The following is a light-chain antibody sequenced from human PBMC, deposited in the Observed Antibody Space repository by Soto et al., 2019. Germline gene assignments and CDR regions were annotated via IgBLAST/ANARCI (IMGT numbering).Light chain of an antibody. J-gene: IGLJ1*01. CDR1: SSDVGGYNY. CDR3: SSYTSSSTRV. CDR2: DVS. Sequence: QSALTQPASVSGSPGQSITFSCTGTSSDVGGYNYVSWYQQHPGKAPKLMIYDVSNRPSGVSNRFSGSKSGNTASLTISGLQAVDEADYYCSSYTSSSTRVFGTWSKVTVL. V-gene: IGLV2-14*01.